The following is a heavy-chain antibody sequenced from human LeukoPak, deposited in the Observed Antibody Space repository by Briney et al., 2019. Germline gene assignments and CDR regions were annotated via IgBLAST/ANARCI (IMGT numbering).Heavy chain of an antibody. V-gene: IGHV4-34*01. CDR1: GGSFSGYY. Sequence: SETLSLTCAAYGGSFSGYYWSWIRQPPGKGLEWIGEINHSGSTNYNPSLKSRVTISVDTSKNQFSLKLSSVTAADTAVYYCARGNPYDSSGYYRDAFDIWGQGTMVTVSS. CDR3: ARGNPYDSSGYYRDAFDI. CDR2: INHSGST. J-gene: IGHJ3*02. D-gene: IGHD3-22*01.